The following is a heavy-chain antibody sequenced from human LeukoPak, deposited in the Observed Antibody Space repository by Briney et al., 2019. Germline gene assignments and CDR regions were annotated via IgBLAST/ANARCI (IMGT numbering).Heavy chain of an antibody. Sequence: GGSLRLSCAVSGFTFSSYGMHWVRQAPGKGLEWVAFIRYDGSNKYYADSVKGRFTISRDNSKNTLYLQMNSLRAEDTAVYYCAGVRTTVTTFYWGQGTLVTVSS. J-gene: IGHJ4*02. D-gene: IGHD4-17*01. CDR1: GFTFSSYG. CDR3: AGVRTTVTTFY. CDR2: IRYDGSNK. V-gene: IGHV3-30*02.